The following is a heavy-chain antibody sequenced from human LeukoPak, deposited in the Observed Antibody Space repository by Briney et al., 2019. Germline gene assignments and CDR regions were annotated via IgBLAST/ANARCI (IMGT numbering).Heavy chain of an antibody. CDR2: ISGSGDST. D-gene: IGHD3-10*01. V-gene: IGHV3-23*01. Sequence: PGGSLRLSCAASGFTLSSYTMSWVRQAPGKGLQWVSSISGSGDSTYYADSVKGRFSISRDNSKNTLYLQMNSLRAEDTAVYYCAKDLERSMGYYGSQGPYYFGSWGQGALVTVSS. J-gene: IGHJ4*02. CDR3: AKDLERSMGYYGSQGPYYFGS. CDR1: GFTLSSYT.